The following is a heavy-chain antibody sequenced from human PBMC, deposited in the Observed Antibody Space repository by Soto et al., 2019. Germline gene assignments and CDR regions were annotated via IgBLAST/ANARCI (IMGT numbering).Heavy chain of an antibody. V-gene: IGHV1-69*02. Sequence: QVQLVQSGAEVKKPGSSVKVSCKASGGTFSSYTISWVRQAPGQGLEWMGRIIPILGIANYAQKFQGRVTNTADKSTSTAYMELSSLRSEDTAVYYCASPTYCSSTSCAARGAFDIWGQGTMVTVSS. CDR1: GGTFSSYT. CDR2: IIPILGIA. CDR3: ASPTYCSSTSCAARGAFDI. J-gene: IGHJ3*02. D-gene: IGHD2-2*01.